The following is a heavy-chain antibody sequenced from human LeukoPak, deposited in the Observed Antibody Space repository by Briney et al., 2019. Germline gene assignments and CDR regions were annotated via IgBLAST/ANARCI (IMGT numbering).Heavy chain of an antibody. CDR3: ARVLRFLEWSPPMDV. CDR2: INHSGST. CDR1: GGSFSGYY. J-gene: IGHJ6*03. Sequence: SETLSLTCAVYGGSFSGYYWSWIRQPPGKGLEWIGEINHSGSTNYNPSLKSRVTMSVDRPQKQVSLRLSSVTAADTAVYYCARVLRFLEWSPPMDVWGKGTTVTVSS. V-gene: IGHV4-34*01. D-gene: IGHD3-3*01.